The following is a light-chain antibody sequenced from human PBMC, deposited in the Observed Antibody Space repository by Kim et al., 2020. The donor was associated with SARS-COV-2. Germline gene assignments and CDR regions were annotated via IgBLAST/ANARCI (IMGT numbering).Light chain of an antibody. J-gene: IGLJ3*02. CDR3: GTWDSSRSVWL. V-gene: IGLV1-51*01. CDR2: YNN. CDR1: SSNVCTNY. Sequence: GQKVTISCSGSSSNVCTNYVSCYQQHPGTVPKVLIYYNNKRPSWVPDRFSGSKSGASSALDITGLQTGDEADYYCGTWDSSRSVWLFGGGTQLTVL.